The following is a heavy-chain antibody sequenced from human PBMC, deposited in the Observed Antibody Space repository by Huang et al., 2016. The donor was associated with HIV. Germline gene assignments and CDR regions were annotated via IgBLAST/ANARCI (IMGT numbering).Heavy chain of an antibody. CDR2: IHYSGST. CDR3: ARATDYYDSSGYPYWYFDL. Sequence: QLQLQESGPGLVKPSETLSLTCNVSGGSISSSTYYWGWIRQPPGKGLEWIGIIHYSGSTYYKMSLKSRVTISVDTAKNQFSLKVSSVTAADTAVYYCARATDYYDSSGYPYWYFDLWGRGTLVTVSS. V-gene: IGHV4-39*01. D-gene: IGHD3-22*01. J-gene: IGHJ2*01. CDR1: GGSISSSTYY.